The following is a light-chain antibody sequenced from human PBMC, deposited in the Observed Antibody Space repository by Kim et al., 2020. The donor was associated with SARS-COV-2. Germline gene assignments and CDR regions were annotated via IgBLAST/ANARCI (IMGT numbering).Light chain of an antibody. V-gene: IGLV2-14*04. CDR1: ISDVRCYNY. Sequence: PGQSSTISGTGTISDVRCYNYVSWYQQHPGKAPKLMIYDVSKRPSGVSNRFSGSKSGNTASLTISGLQAEDEADYYCSSYTSSSRVFGGGTQLTVL. CDR3: SSYTSSSRV. CDR2: DVS. J-gene: IGLJ3*02.